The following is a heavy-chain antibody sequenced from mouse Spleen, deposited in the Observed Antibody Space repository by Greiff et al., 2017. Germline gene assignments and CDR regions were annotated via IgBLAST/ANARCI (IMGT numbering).Heavy chain of an antibody. CDR1: GYSITSGYY. CDR3: AVYYYGSSLDY. J-gene: IGHJ2*01. V-gene: IGHV3-6*01. Sequence: DVKLVESGPGLVKPSQSLSLTCSVTGYSITSGYYWNWIRQFPGNKLEWMGYISYDGSNNYNPSLKNRISITRDTSKNQFFLKLNSVTTEDTATYYCAVYYYGSSLDYWGQGTTLTVSS. D-gene: IGHD1-1*01. CDR2: ISYDGSN.